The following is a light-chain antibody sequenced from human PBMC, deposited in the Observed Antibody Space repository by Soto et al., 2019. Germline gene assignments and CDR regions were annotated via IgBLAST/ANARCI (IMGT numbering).Light chain of an antibody. CDR2: EVS. CDR1: SSDVGGYNY. J-gene: IGLJ3*02. V-gene: IGLV2-14*01. CDR3: SSYTTSRDLNWV. Sequence: QSVLTQPASVSGSPGQSITISCTGTSSDVGGYNYVSWYQQHPGKAPKLMIYEVSNRPSGVSNRFSGSKSGNTASLTISGLQAEDEADYYCSSYTTSRDLNWVFGAGTKPPS.